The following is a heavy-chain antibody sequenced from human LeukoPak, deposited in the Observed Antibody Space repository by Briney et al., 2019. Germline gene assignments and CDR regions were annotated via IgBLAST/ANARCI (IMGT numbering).Heavy chain of an antibody. CDR1: GYTFTSYD. Sequence: ASVKVSCKASGYTFTSYDINWVRQATGQGLEWMGWMNPNSGNTGYAQKFQGRVTMTRNTSISTAYMELSSLRSDDTAVYYCARDVTMVRGVTLYYFDYWGQGTLVTVSS. J-gene: IGHJ4*02. D-gene: IGHD3-10*01. V-gene: IGHV1-8*01. CDR3: ARDVTMVRGVTLYYFDY. CDR2: MNPNSGNT.